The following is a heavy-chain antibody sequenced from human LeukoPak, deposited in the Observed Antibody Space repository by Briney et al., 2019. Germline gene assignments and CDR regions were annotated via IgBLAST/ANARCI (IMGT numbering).Heavy chain of an antibody. V-gene: IGHV3-53*01. CDR2: IYSGGST. CDR3: ARAKPKNMVRGLIMRRESRYYFDY. Sequence: GGSLRLSCAASGFTVSSNYMSWVRQAPGKWLEWVSVIYSGGSTYYADSVKGRFTISRDNSKSTLYIQMNSLSAEDTAVYYCARAKPKNMVRGLIMRRESRYYFDYWGQGTLVTVSS. CDR1: GFTVSSNY. J-gene: IGHJ4*02. D-gene: IGHD3-10*01.